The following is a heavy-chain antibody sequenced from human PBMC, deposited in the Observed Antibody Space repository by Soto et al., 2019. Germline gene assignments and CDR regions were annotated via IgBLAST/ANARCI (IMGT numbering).Heavy chain of an antibody. V-gene: IGHV4-39*02. CDR2: VHYTAST. CDR3: GRATPGYPGRAFHI. CDR1: ECSINWSPDY. D-gene: IGHD2-15*01. J-gene: IGHJ3*02. Sequence: PSETLSLACTVSECSINWSPDYWGWLRQPPGKEPQWIASVHYTASTYYNPSLKSRVTISVDTSKNQFSLNLRSVTAADTAIYYCGRATPGYPGRAFHIWGQGKMVTVSS.